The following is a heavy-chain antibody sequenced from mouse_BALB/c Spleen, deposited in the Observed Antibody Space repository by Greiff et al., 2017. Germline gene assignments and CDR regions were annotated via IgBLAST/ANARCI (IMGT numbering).Heavy chain of an antibody. CDR2: IWAGGST. CDR1: GFSLTSYG. D-gene: IGHD2-3*01. Sequence: VQLVESGPGLVAPSQSLSITCTVSGFSLTSYGVHWVRQPPGKGLEWLGVIWAGGSTNYNSALMSRLSISKDNSKSQVFLKMNSLQTDDTAMYYCARADGYRAWFAYWGQGTLVTVSA. CDR3: ARADGYRAWFAY. V-gene: IGHV2-9*02. J-gene: IGHJ3*01.